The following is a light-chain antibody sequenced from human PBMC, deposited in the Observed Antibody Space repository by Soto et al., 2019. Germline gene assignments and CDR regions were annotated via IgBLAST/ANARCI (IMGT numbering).Light chain of an antibody. V-gene: IGKV3-15*01. J-gene: IGKJ1*01. Sequence: EIVMTQSPATLSVSPGERATLSCRASQSVTSNLAWYQQKPGQAPRLLISGASTRATGIPARFSGSGSGTEFTLTISSLQSEDFAVYYCQQYNNWPWGFGQGTKVEIK. CDR1: QSVTSN. CDR3: QQYNNWPWG. CDR2: GAS.